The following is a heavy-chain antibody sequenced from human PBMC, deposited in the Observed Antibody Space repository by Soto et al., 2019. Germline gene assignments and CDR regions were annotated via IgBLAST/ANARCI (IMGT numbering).Heavy chain of an antibody. CDR3: ARDRVSGYYFDY. V-gene: IGHV1-69*06. J-gene: IGHJ4*02. D-gene: IGHD3-3*01. Sequence: SVKVSCKASGGTFSSYAISWVRQAPGQGLEWMGGIIPIFGTANYAQKFQGRVTITADKSTSTAYMELSSLRSEDTAVYYCARDRVSGYYFDYWGQGTPVTVSS. CDR1: GGTFSSYA. CDR2: IIPIFGTA.